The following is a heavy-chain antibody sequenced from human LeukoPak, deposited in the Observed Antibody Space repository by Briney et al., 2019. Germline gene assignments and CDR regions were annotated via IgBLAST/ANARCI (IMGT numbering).Heavy chain of an antibody. CDR1: GGSLSSSSYY. J-gene: IGHJ6*03. V-gene: IGHV4-39*07. CDR3: ARAVRYYDFWSGYYTPPGYYYMDV. CDR2: IYYSGST. Sequence: SETLSLTCTVSGGSLSSSSYYWGWIRQPPGKGLEWIRSIYYSGSTYYNPSLKSRVTISVDTSKNQFSLKLSSVTAADTAVYYCARAVRYYDFWSGYYTPPGYYYMDVWGKGTTVTVSS. D-gene: IGHD3-3*01.